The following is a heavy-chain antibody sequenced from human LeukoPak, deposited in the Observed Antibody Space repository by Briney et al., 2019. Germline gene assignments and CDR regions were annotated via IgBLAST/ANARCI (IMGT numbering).Heavy chain of an antibody. D-gene: IGHD6-13*01. CDR3: ARDLASGIAAASTVHWFDP. J-gene: IGHJ5*02. CDR2: ISSSSSYI. Sequence: GGSLRLSCAASGFTFSSYSMNWVRQAPGKGLEWVSSISSSSSYIYYADSVKGRFTISRDNAKNSLYLQMNSLRAEDTAVYYCARDLASGIAAASTVHWFDPWGQGTLVTVSS. CDR1: GFTFSSYS. V-gene: IGHV3-21*01.